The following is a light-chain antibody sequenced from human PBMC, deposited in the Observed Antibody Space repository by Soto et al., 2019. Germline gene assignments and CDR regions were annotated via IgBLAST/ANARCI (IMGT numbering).Light chain of an antibody. CDR1: QSISSS. CDR3: QTSYTTPT. Sequence: DIQMTQSPSSLSASVGDTVTITCRASQSISSSLNWYQQKPGNAPKLLIYAASSLQSGVPSRFSGSGSGTDFTLTIRGLQPEDFATFYCQTSYTTPTFGQGTKVEIK. V-gene: IGKV1-39*01. J-gene: IGKJ1*01. CDR2: AAS.